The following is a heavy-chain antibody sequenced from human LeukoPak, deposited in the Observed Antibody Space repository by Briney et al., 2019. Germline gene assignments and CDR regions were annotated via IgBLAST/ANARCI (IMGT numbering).Heavy chain of an antibody. D-gene: IGHD6-19*01. Sequence: GASVKVSCKVSGYTLTELSMHWVRQAPGKGLEWMGGFDPEDGETIYAQKFQGRVTMTEDTSTDTAYMELSSLRPEDTAVYYCAIDGIAVAGTVDHAFDIWGQGTMVTVSS. CDR1: GYTLTELS. J-gene: IGHJ3*02. CDR3: AIDGIAVAGTVDHAFDI. V-gene: IGHV1-24*01. CDR2: FDPEDGET.